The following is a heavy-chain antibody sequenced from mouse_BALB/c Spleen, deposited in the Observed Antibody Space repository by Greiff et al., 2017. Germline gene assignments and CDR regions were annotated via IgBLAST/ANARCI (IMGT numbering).Heavy chain of an antibody. D-gene: IGHD2-2*01. CDR1: GSTFSSYG. CDR3: AREGLRRGDAMDY. J-gene: IGHJ4*01. Sequence: EVKLVESGGDLVKPGGSLKLSCAASGSTFSSYGMSWVRQTPDKRLEWVATISSGGSYTYYPDSVKGRFTISRDNAKNTLYLQMSSLKSEDTAMYYCAREGLRRGDAMDYWGQGTSVTVSS. V-gene: IGHV5-6*02. CDR2: ISSGGSYT.